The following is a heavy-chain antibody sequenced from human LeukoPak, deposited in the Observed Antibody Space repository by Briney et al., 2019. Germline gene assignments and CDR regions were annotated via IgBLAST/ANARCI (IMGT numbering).Heavy chain of an antibody. CDR2: ISSSGSTM. J-gene: IGHJ4*02. V-gene: IGHV3-48*03. CDR1: GFTFRSYE. D-gene: IGHD3-22*01. CDR3: ATYYDSAGFDFDY. Sequence: PGGSLRLSCAASGFTFRSYEMNWVRQAPGKGLEWVSYISSSGSTMYYADSVKGRFTISRDNAKNPLYLQMNSLRAEDTAVYYCATYYDSAGFDFDYWGQGTLVTVSS.